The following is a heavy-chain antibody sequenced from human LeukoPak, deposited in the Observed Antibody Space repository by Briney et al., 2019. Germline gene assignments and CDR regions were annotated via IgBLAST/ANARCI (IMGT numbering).Heavy chain of an antibody. D-gene: IGHD6-6*01. CDR1: GFTFSNYA. V-gene: IGHV3-30*02. Sequence: PGGSLRLSCAASGFTFSNYAMHWVRQASGKGLEWVAFIRSDGSNKYYADSVKGRFTISRDNSKNTLYLQMNSLRGDDTAVYYCAKSSSPHYFDYWGQGTLVTVSS. CDR2: IRSDGSNK. J-gene: IGHJ4*02. CDR3: AKSSSPHYFDY.